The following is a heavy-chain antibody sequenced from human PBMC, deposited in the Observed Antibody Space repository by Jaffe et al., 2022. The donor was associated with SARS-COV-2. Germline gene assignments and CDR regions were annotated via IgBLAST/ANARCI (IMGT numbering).Heavy chain of an antibody. CDR2: IYYSGST. Sequence: QVQLQESGPGLVKPSQTLSLTCTVSGGSISSGGYYWSWIRQHPGKGLEWIGYIYYSGSTYYNPSLKSRVTISVDTSKNQFSLKLSSVTAADTAVYYCARVRYGDQLTPEEYFQHWGQGTLVTVSS. D-gene: IGHD4-17*01. CDR1: GGSISSGGYY. J-gene: IGHJ1*01. CDR3: ARVRYGDQLTPEEYFQH. V-gene: IGHV4-31*03.